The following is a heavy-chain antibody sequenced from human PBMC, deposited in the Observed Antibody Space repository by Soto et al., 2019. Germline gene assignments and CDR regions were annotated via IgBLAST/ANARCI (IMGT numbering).Heavy chain of an antibody. J-gene: IGHJ6*02. CDR2: ISYHGTNK. V-gene: IGHV3-30-3*01. CDR3: ARETYYDFWSGPYYGMDV. CDR1: GFTFSYYA. D-gene: IGHD3-3*01. Sequence: GGSLKLSCAASGFTFSYYALHWVRQAPGKGLEWVAVISYHGTNKYYADSVKGRFTISRDNSKKTLYLQMNSLRPEDTAVYYCARETYYDFWSGPYYGMDVWGQGPTVTVSS.